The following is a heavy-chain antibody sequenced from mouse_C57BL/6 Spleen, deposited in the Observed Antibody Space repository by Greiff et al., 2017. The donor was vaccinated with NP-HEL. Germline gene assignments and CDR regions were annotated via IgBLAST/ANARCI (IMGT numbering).Heavy chain of an antibody. CDR2: ISSGSSTI. V-gene: IGHV5-17*01. Sequence: EVKLMESGGGLVKPGGSLKLSCAASGFTFSDYGMHWVRQAPEKGLEWVAYISSGSSTIYYADTVKGRFTISRDNAKNTLFLQMTSLRSEDTAMYYCARDYDGYRAMDYWGQGTSVTVSS. J-gene: IGHJ4*01. D-gene: IGHD2-3*01. CDR3: ARDYDGYRAMDY. CDR1: GFTFSDYG.